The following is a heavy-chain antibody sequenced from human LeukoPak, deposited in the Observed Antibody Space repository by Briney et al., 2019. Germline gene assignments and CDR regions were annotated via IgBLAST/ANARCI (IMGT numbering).Heavy chain of an antibody. D-gene: IGHD3-22*01. CDR1: GGFFSDNY. CDR3: ARGPYSYDSSGAFDI. CDR2: ISSSGST. Sequence: SETLSLTCAVYGGFFSDNYWSWIRQPAGKGLEWIGRISSSGSTNYNPSLKSRVTISVDTSKNQFSLKLSSVTAADTAVYFCARGPYSYDSSGAFDIWGQGTMVTVSS. J-gene: IGHJ3*02. V-gene: IGHV4-59*10.